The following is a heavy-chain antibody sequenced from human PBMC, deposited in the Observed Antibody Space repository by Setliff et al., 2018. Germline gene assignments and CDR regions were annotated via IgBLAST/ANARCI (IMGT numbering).Heavy chain of an antibody. D-gene: IGHD5-18*01. CDR3: AREGVDTRSSTDYRYYMDV. J-gene: IGHJ6*03. CDR2: IIPIFGTA. CDR1: GDTFSSYA. Sequence: SVKVSCKASGDTFSSYAINWVRQAPGQGLEWMGGIIPIFGTANYAQKFQGRVTIITDESTSTAYMELSSLRTEDTAVYYCAREGVDTRSSTDYRYYMDVWGKGTTVTVSS. V-gene: IGHV1-69*05.